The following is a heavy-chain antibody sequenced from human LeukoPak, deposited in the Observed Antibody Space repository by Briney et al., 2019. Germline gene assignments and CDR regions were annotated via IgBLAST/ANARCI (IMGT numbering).Heavy chain of an antibody. J-gene: IGHJ4*02. CDR3: ARGVGAVSNIDY. CDR1: GFTVSSNY. D-gene: IGHD2/OR15-2a*01. CDR2: IYSGGST. Sequence: GGSLRLSCAASGFTVSSNYMSWVRQAPGKGLEWVSIIYSGGSTYYADSVRGRFTISRHNSKNTLYLQMNSLRAEDTAVYYCARGVGAVSNIDYWGQGTLVTVSS. V-gene: IGHV3-53*04.